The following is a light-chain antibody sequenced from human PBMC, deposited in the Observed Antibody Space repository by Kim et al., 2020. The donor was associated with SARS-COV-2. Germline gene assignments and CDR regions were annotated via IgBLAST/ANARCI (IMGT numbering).Light chain of an antibody. Sequence: NFMLTQHHSVSESPGKTVTISCTRSSGSIASRYVQWFQQRPASAPTTVIYEDHHRPSGVPDRFSGSTDRSSNSASPTISGLEFEDEADYYCQSYDNTNWVLGGGTKLTVL. CDR1: SGSIASRY. V-gene: IGLV6-57*03. CDR3: QSYDNTNWV. CDR2: EDH. J-gene: IGLJ3*02.